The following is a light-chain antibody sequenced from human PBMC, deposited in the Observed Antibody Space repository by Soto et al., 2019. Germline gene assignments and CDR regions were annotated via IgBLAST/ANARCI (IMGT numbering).Light chain of an antibody. CDR3: QQYNNYGSWT. CDR1: QSISGW. CDR2: KAS. Sequence: DIQMTQSPSTLSASVGDRVTITCRASQSISGWLAWYQQNPGKAPKLLIYKASTLESGVPSRVSGSGSGTEFTLTISSLQPDDLATSYCQQYNNYGSWTFGQGTKVEIK. V-gene: IGKV1-5*03. J-gene: IGKJ1*01.